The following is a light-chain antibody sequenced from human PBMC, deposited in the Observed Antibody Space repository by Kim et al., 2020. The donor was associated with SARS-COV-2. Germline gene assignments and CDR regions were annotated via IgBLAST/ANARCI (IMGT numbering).Light chain of an antibody. CDR3: HARNSSGEVV. CDR2: GKN. V-gene: IGLV3-19*01. CDR1: SLGRCY. J-gene: IGLJ2*01. Sequence: SSELTQDPTPDLARRQTLRIPCQGDSLGRCYVSWYQRRPGQAPVLVIYGKNNRPSGIPDRLSGSSSGNTASLTITGAQAEDEADYYCHARNSSGEVVFGGGTQLSVL.